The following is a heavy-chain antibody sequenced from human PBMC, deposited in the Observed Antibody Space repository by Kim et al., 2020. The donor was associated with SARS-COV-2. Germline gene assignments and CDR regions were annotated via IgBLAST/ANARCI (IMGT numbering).Heavy chain of an antibody. V-gene: IGHV3-49*02. J-gene: IGHJ4*02. D-gene: IGHD1-26*01. CDR2: TT. Sequence: TTEYAASVKGRFTISRDDSKSIVYLQMNSLKPEDTAVYYCARGRWELPHWGQGTLVTVSS. CDR3: ARGRWELPH.